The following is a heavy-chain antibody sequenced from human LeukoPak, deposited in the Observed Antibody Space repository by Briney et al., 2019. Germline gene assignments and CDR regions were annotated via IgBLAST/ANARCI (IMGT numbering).Heavy chain of an antibody. V-gene: IGHV5-10-1*01. Sequence: GEALKISCKGSGYSFTNYWISWVRQLPGKRLEWMGRIDPSDSYTNYSPSFQGHVTISTDKSISTAYPQWSSLKASDTAMYYCARDDSSGYDYWGQGTLVTVSS. D-gene: IGHD3-22*01. CDR1: GYSFTNYW. CDR2: IDPSDSYT. J-gene: IGHJ4*02. CDR3: ARDDSSGYDY.